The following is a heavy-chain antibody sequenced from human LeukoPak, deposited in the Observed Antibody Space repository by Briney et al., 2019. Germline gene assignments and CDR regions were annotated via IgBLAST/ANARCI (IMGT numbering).Heavy chain of an antibody. CDR2: INHSGST. V-gene: IGHV4-34*01. J-gene: IGHJ4*02. D-gene: IGHD2-2*01. CDR3: ARGSTVVPAAMRSFDY. Sequence: SETLSLTCAVYGGSFSGYYWSWIRQPPGKGLEWIGEINHSGSTNYNPSLKSRVTISVDTSKNQFSLKLSSVIAADTAVYYCARGSTVVPAAMRSFDYWGQGTLVTVSS. CDR1: GGSFSGYY.